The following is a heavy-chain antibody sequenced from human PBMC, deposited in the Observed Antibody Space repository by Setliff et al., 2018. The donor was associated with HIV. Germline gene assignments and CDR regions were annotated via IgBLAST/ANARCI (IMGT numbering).Heavy chain of an antibody. V-gene: IGHV1-69*13. CDR2: IIPMFGTT. CDR3: ARGGTYYYDSSGYFIPGKY. CDR1: GGSFSSFA. J-gene: IGHJ4*02. Sequence: SVKVSCKVSGGSFSSFAISWVRQAPGHGLEWMGGIIPMFGTTNYAQKLQGRVTLSADESTSTAYMQLSSLTSEDTAVYYCARGGTYYYDSSGYFIPGKYWGQGSLVTVSS. D-gene: IGHD3-22*01.